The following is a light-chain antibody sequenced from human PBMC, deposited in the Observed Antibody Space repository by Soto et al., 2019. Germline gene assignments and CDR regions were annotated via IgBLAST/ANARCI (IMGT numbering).Light chain of an antibody. CDR1: QSLLNSNGYNY. Sequence: DVVMPQSPLSLPVTPGEPASISCRSNQSLLNSNGYNYLDWYLQKPGQSPQLLIYLGSNRASGVPDRFSGSGSGTDFTLKISRVEAEDVGVFYCMQALHTPWTFGQGTKVDIK. CDR2: LGS. V-gene: IGKV2-28*01. CDR3: MQALHTPWT. J-gene: IGKJ1*01.